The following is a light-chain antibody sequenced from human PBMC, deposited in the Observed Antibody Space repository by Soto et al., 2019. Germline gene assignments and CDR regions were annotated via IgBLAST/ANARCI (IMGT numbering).Light chain of an antibody. J-gene: IGLJ2*01. V-gene: IGLV2-14*01. CDR2: DVS. CDR3: TSYTTSSTLV. CDR1: SSDIGNYNY. Sequence: QSAPTQPASVSGSPGQSITISCAGTSSDIGNYNYVSWYQQYPGKAPKLMIYDVSSRPSGVSSRFSGSKSGNTASLTISGLQAEDEADYYCTSYTTSSTLVFGGGTKLTVL.